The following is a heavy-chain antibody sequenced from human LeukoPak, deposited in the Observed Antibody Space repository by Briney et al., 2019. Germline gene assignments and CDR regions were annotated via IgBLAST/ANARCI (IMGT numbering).Heavy chain of an antibody. D-gene: IGHD6-19*01. CDR3: ARDLTYSSGWYGFDY. CDR1: GFTFSSYG. CDR2: IWYDGSNK. V-gene: IGHV3-33*01. Sequence: PGRSLRLSCAASGFTFSSYGMHWVRQAPGKGLEWVAVIWYDGSNKYYADSVKGRFTISRDNSKNTLYLQMNSLRAEDTAVYYCARDLTYSSGWYGFDYWGQGTLVTVSS. J-gene: IGHJ4*02.